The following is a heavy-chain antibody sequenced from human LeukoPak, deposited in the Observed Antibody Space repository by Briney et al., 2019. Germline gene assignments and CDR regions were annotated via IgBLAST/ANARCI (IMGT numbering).Heavy chain of an antibody. CDR2: INWNGGST. Sequence: GGPLRLSCAASGFTFDDYGMSWVRQAPGKGLEWVSGINWNGGSTGYADSVKGRFTISRDNAKNTLYLHMNSLRGEDTAVYYCAKDGQLWPQSYYFDYWGQGTLVTVSS. CDR3: AKDGQLWPQSYYFDY. V-gene: IGHV3-20*04. CDR1: GFTFDDYG. J-gene: IGHJ4*02. D-gene: IGHD3-16*01.